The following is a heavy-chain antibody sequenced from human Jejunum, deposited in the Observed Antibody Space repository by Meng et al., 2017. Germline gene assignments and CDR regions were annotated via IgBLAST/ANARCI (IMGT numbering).Heavy chain of an antibody. Sequence: ASVNVSCKASGYTFTSYSIHWVRQAPGQRLEWMGWINAGNGNTKYSQQFQGRFTITRDTSASTVFMNLSSLTSEDTAIYYWSRGVTYSTMVATTGSNVLDYWGQGNLVTGAS. CDR2: INAGNGNT. CDR3: SRGVTYSTMVATTGSNVLDY. V-gene: IGHV1-3*01. CDR1: GYTFTSYS. J-gene: IGHJ4*01. D-gene: IGHD5-12*01.